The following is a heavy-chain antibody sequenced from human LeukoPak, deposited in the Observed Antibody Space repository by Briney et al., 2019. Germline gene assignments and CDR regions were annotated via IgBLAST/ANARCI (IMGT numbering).Heavy chain of an antibody. CDR3: AAYDVAAAGRVDY. CDR1: GGTFSSYA. J-gene: IGHJ4*02. D-gene: IGHD6-13*01. V-gene: IGHV1-69*13. CDR2: IIPIFGTA. Sequence: SVKVSCKASGGTFSSYAISWVRQAPGQGLEWMGGIIPIFGTANYAQKFQGRVTITADESTSTAYMELSSLRSEDTAVYYCAAYDVAAAGRVDYWGQGTLVTVSS.